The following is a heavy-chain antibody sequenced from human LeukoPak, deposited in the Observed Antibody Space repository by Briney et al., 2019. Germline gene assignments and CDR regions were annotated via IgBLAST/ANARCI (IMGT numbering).Heavy chain of an antibody. CDR3: AKMQGYFDY. J-gene: IGHJ4*02. V-gene: IGHV3-23*01. CDR2: ITGDGNTT. Sequence: GGSLRLSCEASRLPFSSCGVRWVRQAPGKGLQWVAAITGDGNTTYYAGSVKGRFTISRDNTKNMLYLQMSSLRSEDTAVYYCAKMQGYFDYWGQGTLVPVSS. CDR1: RLPFSSCG.